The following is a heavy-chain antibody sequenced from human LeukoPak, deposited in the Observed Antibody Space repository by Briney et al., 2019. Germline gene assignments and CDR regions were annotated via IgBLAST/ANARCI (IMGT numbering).Heavy chain of an antibody. CDR2: IFYSGRT. CDR3: ARDADHVMLDY. J-gene: IGHJ4*02. Sequence: SETLSLTCTVSGGSISSYYWNWIRQPPGKGLEWIGYIFYSGRTSYNPSLKSRVILSVDTSKNWFSLRLRSVTAADTAVYYCARDADHVMLDYWGQGTLVTVSS. CDR1: GGSISSYY. V-gene: IGHV4-59*12. D-gene: IGHD3-16*01.